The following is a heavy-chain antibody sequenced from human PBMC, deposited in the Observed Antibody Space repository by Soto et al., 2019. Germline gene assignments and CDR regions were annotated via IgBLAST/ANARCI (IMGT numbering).Heavy chain of an antibody. CDR3: ARASSSSSAADY. Sequence: QVQLQESGPGLVKPSQTLSLTCSVSGESIGSGGYYWSWIRHHPGKGLEWIGNIYDSESAYYNPSIQSRVTISMDTSKYHFAMRLSSVTAADTAVYYCARASSSSSAADYWGQGTLATVSS. CDR1: GESIGSGGYY. V-gene: IGHV4-31*03. J-gene: IGHJ4*02. D-gene: IGHD6-6*01. CDR2: IYDSESA.